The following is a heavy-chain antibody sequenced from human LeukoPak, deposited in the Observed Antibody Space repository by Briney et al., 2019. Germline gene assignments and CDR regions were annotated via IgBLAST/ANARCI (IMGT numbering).Heavy chain of an antibody. CDR2: INHRGST. D-gene: IGHD3-16*02. CDR3: ARLSITFGGVIVSYFDY. J-gene: IGHJ4*02. V-gene: IGHV4-34*01. CDR1: GGSFSGYY. Sequence: SETLSLTCAVYGGSFSGYYWSWIRQPPGKGLEWIAEINHRGSTNYNPSLKSRVTISVDTSKNQFSLKLSSVTAADTAVYYCARLSITFGGVIVSYFDYWGQGTPVTVSS.